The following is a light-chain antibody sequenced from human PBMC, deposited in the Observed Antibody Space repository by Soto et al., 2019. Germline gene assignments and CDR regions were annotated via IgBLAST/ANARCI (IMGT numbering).Light chain of an antibody. CDR1: QNINSY. Sequence: DIQMTQSPSSLSASVGDRVTITCRASQNINSYLNWYQQTPGKAPKLLIYAARSLQSGVPSRVSGSGSGTEFTLTISSLHPEDFATYYCQQSYNTPQTFGHGTKVDI. V-gene: IGKV1-39*01. J-gene: IGKJ1*01. CDR2: AAR. CDR3: QQSYNTPQT.